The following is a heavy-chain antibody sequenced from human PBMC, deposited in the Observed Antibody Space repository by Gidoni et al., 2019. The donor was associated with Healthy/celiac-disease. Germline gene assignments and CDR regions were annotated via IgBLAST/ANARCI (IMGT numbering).Heavy chain of an antibody. V-gene: IGHV3-23*01. CDR3: AKDQFADTAMGVGGYYGMDV. Sequence: EVQLLESGGGLVQPGGSLRLSCAASGFTFSSYAMSWVRQAPGKGLEWVSAISGSGGSTYYADSVKGRFTIARDNSKNTLYLQMNSLRAEDTAVYYCAKDQFADTAMGVGGYYGMDVWGQGTTVTVSS. J-gene: IGHJ6*02. CDR2: ISGSGGST. D-gene: IGHD5-18*01. CDR1: GFTFSSYA.